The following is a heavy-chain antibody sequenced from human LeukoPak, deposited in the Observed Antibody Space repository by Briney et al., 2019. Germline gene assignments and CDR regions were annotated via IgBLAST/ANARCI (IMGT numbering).Heavy chain of an antibody. CDR1: GFTFSSYA. D-gene: IGHD3-22*01. Sequence: GGSLRLSCAASGFTFSSYAMSWVRQAPGKGLEWVSAISGSGGSTYYADSVKGRFTISRDNSKNTLYLQMNSLRAEDTAVYYCAKDPDSSGYYPECYFDCWGQGTLVTVSS. CDR3: AKDPDSSGYYPECYFDC. CDR2: ISGSGGST. V-gene: IGHV3-23*01. J-gene: IGHJ4*02.